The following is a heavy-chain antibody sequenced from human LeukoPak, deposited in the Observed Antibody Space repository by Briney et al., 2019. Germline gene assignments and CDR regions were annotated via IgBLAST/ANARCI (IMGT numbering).Heavy chain of an antibody. V-gene: IGHV3-15*01. Sequence: NASETLSLTCTVSGGSISSYYWSWVRQAPGKGLEWVGRIKSKTDGGTTDYAAPVKGRFTISRDDSKNTLYLQMNSLKTEDTAVYYCTTDLWGSYYYDSSGYYPIDYWGQGTLVTVSS. CDR1: GGSISSYY. D-gene: IGHD3-22*01. J-gene: IGHJ4*02. CDR3: TTDLWGSYYYDSSGYYPIDY. CDR2: IKSKTDGGTT.